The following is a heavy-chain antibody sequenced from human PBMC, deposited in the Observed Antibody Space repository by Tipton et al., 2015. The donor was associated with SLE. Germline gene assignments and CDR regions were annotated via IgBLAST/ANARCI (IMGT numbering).Heavy chain of an antibody. CDR1: GGSISSYY. Sequence: TLSLTCTVSGGSISSYYWSWIRQPPGKGLEWIGYIYYSGSTNYNPSLKSRVTMSVDTSKNQFSLKLSSVTAADTAVYYCARDGLIAVAGFDYWGQGTLVTVSS. D-gene: IGHD6-19*01. CDR2: IYYSGST. V-gene: IGHV4-59*12. J-gene: IGHJ4*02. CDR3: ARDGLIAVAGFDY.